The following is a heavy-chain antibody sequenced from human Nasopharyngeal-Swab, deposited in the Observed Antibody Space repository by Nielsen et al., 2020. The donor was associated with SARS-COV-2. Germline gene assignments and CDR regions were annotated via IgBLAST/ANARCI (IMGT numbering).Heavy chain of an antibody. J-gene: IGHJ2*01. CDR1: GYTFTSYD. V-gene: IGHV1-18*01. Sequence: ASVKVSCKASGYTFTSYDISWVRQAPGQGLEWMGWISAYNGNTNYAQKLQGRVTMTTDTSTSTAYMELRSLRSDDTAVYYCARERGTTGFGYFDLWGRGTLVTVSS. D-gene: IGHD1-7*01. CDR2: ISAYNGNT. CDR3: ARERGTTGFGYFDL.